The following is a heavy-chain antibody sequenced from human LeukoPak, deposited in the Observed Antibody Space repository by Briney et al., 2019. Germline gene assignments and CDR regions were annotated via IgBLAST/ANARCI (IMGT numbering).Heavy chain of an antibody. Sequence: SETLPLTCTVSGGSISSYYWSWIRQPLARGLVWIRYIYYSGSTNYSPSLNSRVTISVETYKNHFSLNLSSVTPAATALSMYARLWDDYGGNFLASDIWSQGTMVTVSS. CDR2: IYYSGST. D-gene: IGHD4-17*01. V-gene: IGHV4-59*08. CDR1: GGSISSYY. CDR3: ARLWDDYGGNFLASDI. J-gene: IGHJ3*02.